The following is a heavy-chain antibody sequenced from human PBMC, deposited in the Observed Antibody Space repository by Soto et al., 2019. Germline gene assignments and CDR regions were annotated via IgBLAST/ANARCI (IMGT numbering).Heavy chain of an antibody. D-gene: IGHD3-10*01. J-gene: IGHJ5*02. CDR3: ARVVVRGVTNWFDP. CDR1: GGTFSSYT. CDR2: IIPILGIA. V-gene: IGHV1-69*02. Sequence: QVQLVQSGAEVKKPGSSVKVSCKASGGTFSSYTISWVRQAPGQGLEWLGRIIPILGIANYAQKFQGRVTITADKSPSTAYMGLSSLRSEDTAVYYCARVVVRGVTNWFDPWGQGTLVTVSS.